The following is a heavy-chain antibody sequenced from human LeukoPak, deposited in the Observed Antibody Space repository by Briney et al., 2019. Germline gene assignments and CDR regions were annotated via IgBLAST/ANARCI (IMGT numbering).Heavy chain of an antibody. Sequence: GGSLRLSCAASGFTFSSYAMSWVRQAPGKGLEWVSAISGSGGSTYYADSVKGRFTISRENAKNSLYLQMNSLRDEDTAVYHCARDQGAVSWWDYWGQGTLVTVSS. D-gene: IGHD6-13*01. CDR3: ARDQGAVSWWDY. V-gene: IGHV3-23*01. J-gene: IGHJ4*02. CDR1: GFTFSSYA. CDR2: ISGSGGST.